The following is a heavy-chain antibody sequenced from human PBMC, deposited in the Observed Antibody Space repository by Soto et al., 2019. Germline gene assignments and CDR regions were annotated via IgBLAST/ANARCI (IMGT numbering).Heavy chain of an antibody. Sequence: PSQTLSLTCAISGDSVSSNSAAWNWIRQSPSRGLEWLGRTYYRSKWYNDYAVSVKSRITINPDTSKNQFSLQLNSVTPEDTAVYYCARDLWYWGTPYYYGMHVWGQGFLVTVAS. CDR2: TYYRSKWYN. J-gene: IGHJ6*02. CDR1: GDSVSSNSAA. CDR3: ARDLWYWGTPYYYGMHV. D-gene: IGHD2-8*02. V-gene: IGHV6-1*01.